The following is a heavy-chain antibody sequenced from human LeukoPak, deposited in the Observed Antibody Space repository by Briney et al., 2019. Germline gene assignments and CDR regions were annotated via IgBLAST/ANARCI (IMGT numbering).Heavy chain of an antibody. J-gene: IGHJ4*02. CDR3: ARRVDVDTATAQELRGWRDY. CDR2: FHYTGNLYYNGNS. Sequence: SETLSLTCSVSGGSISSSTYYWGWLRQPPGKGLEWIGSFHYTGNLYYNGNSYYNPSLKSRVTISVDTSKNQFSLKLTSVTAADTAVYYCARRVDVDTATAQELRGWRDYWGQGTPATVSS. V-gene: IGHV4-39*01. D-gene: IGHD5-18*01. CDR1: GGSISSSTYY.